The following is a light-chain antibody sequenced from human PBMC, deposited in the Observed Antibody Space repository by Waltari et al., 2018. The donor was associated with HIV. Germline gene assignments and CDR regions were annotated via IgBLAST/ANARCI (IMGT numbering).Light chain of an antibody. Sequence: QSDLTQPASVSGSPGQSITISCTGTSSNLVSWYQQHPGKAPKLIIYEVSNRPSGVSDRFSASMSGNTASLTICGLQAEDEADYHCCSYVGVVNSFVLLGGWTKLPVL. J-gene: IGLJ2*01. V-gene: IGLV2-23*02. CDR3: CSYVGVVNSFVL. CDR1: SSNL. CDR2: EVS.